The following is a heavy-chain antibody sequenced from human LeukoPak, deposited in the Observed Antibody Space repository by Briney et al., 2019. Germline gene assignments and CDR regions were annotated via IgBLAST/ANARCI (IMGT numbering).Heavy chain of an antibody. V-gene: IGHV4-4*07. CDR1: GGPNTRYH. J-gene: IGHJ4*02. CDR2: IYTSGST. CDR3: ARDRGIAARPQFIDY. D-gene: IGHD6-25*01. Sequence: PSETLSLTCTGSGGPNTRYHLSWIRQPAGKGLEWIGRIYTSGSTNYNPSLKSRVTMSVDTSKNQFSLNLSSVTAADTAVYYCARDRGIAARPQFIDYWGQGILVTVSS.